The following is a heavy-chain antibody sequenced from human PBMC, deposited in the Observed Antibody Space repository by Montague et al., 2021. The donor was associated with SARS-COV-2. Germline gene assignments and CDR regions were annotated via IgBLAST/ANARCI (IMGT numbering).Heavy chain of an antibody. Sequence: CAISGDSVSSKSVAWNWIRQSPSRGLEWLGRTYYRSKWYSDYAESVKRLLVITPDTSKNQVSLQLNSVIPEDTAVYFCASSGITLTGLDAFDIWGQGTMVTVSS. CDR3: ASSGITLTGLDAFDI. CDR2: TYYRSKWYS. J-gene: IGHJ3*02. V-gene: IGHV6-1*01. CDR1: GDSVSSKSVA. D-gene: IGHD3-9*01.